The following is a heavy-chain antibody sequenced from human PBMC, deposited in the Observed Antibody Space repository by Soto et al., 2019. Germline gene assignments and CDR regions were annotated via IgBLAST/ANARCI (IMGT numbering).Heavy chain of an antibody. V-gene: IGHV3-23*01. CDR2: ISYSGDNT. CDR3: VKDIEISA. CDR1: AFTFSDAA. Sequence: VPLLESGGGLVQPGESLTVSCAASAFTFSDAAMSWVRQAPGKGLQWVALISYSGDNTYYADSVKGRFTISRDNSRDTLFLQINSLRAEDTALYYCVKDIEISARGPGTLVTVSP. J-gene: IGHJ4*02. D-gene: IGHD3-10*01.